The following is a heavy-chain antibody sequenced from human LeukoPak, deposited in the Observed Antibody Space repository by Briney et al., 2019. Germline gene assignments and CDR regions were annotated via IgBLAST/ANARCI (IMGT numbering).Heavy chain of an antibody. CDR1: GYTFTGYY. CDR2: INPNSGGT. J-gene: IGHJ4*02. D-gene: IGHD6-6*01. Sequence: ASVKVSCKASGYTFTGYYMHWVRQAPGQGLEWMGWINPNSGGTNYAQKFQGRVTMTRDTSISTAYMELRRLRSDGTAVDYCASSSSSFDKWGQGTLVTVSS. V-gene: IGHV1-2*02. CDR3: ASSSSSFDK.